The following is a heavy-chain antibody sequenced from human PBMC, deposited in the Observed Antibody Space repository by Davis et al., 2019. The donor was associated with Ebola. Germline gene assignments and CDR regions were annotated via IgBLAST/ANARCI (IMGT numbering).Heavy chain of an antibody. CDR1: GYSFTSYW. Sequence: KVSCKGSGYSFTSYWIAWVRQKPGKGLEWMGIIFTGDSDTRYSPSFRGQVTISADKSFKTAFLHWSSLKASDTAMYYCATLRRTITGMDDGFDIWGQGTMVTVSP. J-gene: IGHJ3*02. D-gene: IGHD2-8*02. V-gene: IGHV5-51*01. CDR3: ATLRRTITGMDDGFDI. CDR2: IFTGDSDT.